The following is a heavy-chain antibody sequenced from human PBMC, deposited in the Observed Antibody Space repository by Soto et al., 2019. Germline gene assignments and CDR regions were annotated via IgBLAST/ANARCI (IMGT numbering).Heavy chain of an antibody. CDR1: GFTFSSYG. J-gene: IGHJ4*02. Sequence: ESGGGVVQPGRSLRLSCAASGFTFSSYGMHWVRQAPGKGLEWVAVISYDGSNKYYADSVKGRFTISRDNSKNTLYLQMNSLRAEDTAVYYCAKYSSSLTGAFDYWGQGTLVTVSS. V-gene: IGHV3-30*18. CDR3: AKYSSSLTGAFDY. CDR2: ISYDGSNK. D-gene: IGHD6-6*01.